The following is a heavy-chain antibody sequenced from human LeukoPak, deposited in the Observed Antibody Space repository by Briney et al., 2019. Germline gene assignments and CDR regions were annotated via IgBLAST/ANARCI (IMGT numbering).Heavy chain of an antibody. CDR3: ARDLDAHREPDAFDI. CDR1: GFTFSSYA. Sequence: GGSLRLSCAASGFTFSSYAMHWVRQAPGKGLEYVSAISSNGDNTYYVNSVKGRFTISRDNAKNTLYLQMGSLRAEDMAVYYCARDLDAHREPDAFDIWGQGTMVIVSS. V-gene: IGHV3-64*01. D-gene: IGHD1-26*01. CDR2: ISSNGDNT. J-gene: IGHJ3*02.